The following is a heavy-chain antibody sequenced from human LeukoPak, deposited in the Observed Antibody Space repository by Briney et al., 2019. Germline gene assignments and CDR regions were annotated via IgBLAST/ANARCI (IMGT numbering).Heavy chain of an antibody. V-gene: IGHV3-7*01. CDR2: IKLDVSET. CDR1: GFTLSTYW. D-gene: IGHD3-22*01. J-gene: IGHJ4*02. Sequence: GGSLRLSCAASGFTLSTYWLTWVRQAPGKGLEWVANIKLDVSETYYVDSVRGRFTISRDNTKNSLYLQMDSLRAEDTAVYYCARGRGLRPMTRGDYWGQGTLVTVSS. CDR3: ARGRGLRPMTRGDY.